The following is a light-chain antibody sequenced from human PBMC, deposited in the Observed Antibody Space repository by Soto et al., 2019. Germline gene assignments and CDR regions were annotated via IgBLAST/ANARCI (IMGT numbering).Light chain of an antibody. J-gene: IGKJ1*01. Sequence: DIQMTQSPSTLSASVGDRVTITCRASQSISSWLAWYQQKPGKAPKLLIYDASSLESGVPSRFSGSGSGTEFTLTISSLQPDDFATYYCQQYNINRGFGQGTKVDIK. CDR2: DAS. CDR1: QSISSW. CDR3: QQYNINRG. V-gene: IGKV1-5*01.